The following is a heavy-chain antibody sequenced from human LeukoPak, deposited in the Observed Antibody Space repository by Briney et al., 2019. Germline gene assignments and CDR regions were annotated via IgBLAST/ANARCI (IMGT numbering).Heavy chain of an antibody. Sequence: GGSLRLSCAASGFTFSNYGMHWVRQAPGKGLEWVSAISGSGDSTYYADSVKGRFTISRDNSRNTLYLQMNSLRAEDTAVYYCAKPYFDYWGQGALVTVSS. CDR2: ISGSGDST. CDR3: AKPYFDY. J-gene: IGHJ4*02. V-gene: IGHV3-23*01. CDR1: GFTFSNYG.